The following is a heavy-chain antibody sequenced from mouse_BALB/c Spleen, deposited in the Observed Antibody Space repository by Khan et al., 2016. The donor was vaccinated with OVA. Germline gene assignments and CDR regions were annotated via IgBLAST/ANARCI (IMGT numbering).Heavy chain of an antibody. CDR3: ARGASYWYFDV. V-gene: IGHV9-1*02. Sequence: QVQLKQSGPELKKPGETVKISCKASGYTFTNYGMNWVKQAPGKGLKWMGWKNTYTGEPTYTDDFKGRFAFSLETSASTAYLQINNLKNEDMATYFCARGASYWYFDVWGAGTTVTVSS. CDR2: KNTYTGEP. J-gene: IGHJ1*01. CDR1: GYTFTNYG.